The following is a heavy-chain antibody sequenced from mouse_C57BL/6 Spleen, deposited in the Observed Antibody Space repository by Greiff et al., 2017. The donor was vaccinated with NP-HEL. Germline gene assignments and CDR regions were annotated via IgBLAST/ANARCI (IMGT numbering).Heavy chain of an antibody. CDR2: IWGVGST. J-gene: IGHJ3*01. Sequence: VKLVESGPGLVAPSQSLSITCTVSGFSLTSYGVDWVRQSPGKGLEWLGVIWGVGSTNYNSALKSRLSISKDNSKSQVFLKMNSLQTDDTAMYYCASHWDEGALDYWGQGTLVTVSA. CDR3: ASHWDEGALDY. CDR1: GFSLTSYG. D-gene: IGHD4-1*01. V-gene: IGHV2-6*01.